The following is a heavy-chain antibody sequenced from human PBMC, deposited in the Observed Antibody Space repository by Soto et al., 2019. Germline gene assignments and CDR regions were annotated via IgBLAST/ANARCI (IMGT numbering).Heavy chain of an antibody. J-gene: IGHJ4*02. CDR2: ISGSGGST. D-gene: IGHD3-16*02. V-gene: IGHV3-23*01. CDR3: ARAVRLGALSFDVPGD. Sequence: EVQLLESGGGLVQPGGSLRLSCAASGFTFSSYAMSWVRQAPGKGLEWVSAISGSGGSTYYADSVKGRFTISRDNSKNTLYLQMNGLRAEDTAVYYCARAVRLGALSFDVPGDWGQGTLVTVSS. CDR1: GFTFSSYA.